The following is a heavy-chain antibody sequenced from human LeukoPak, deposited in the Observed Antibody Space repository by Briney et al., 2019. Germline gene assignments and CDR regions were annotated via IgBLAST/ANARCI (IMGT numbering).Heavy chain of an antibody. CDR2: ISGSGGST. CDR3: AKIAVAGLGFDP. CDR1: GFTFSSYA. D-gene: IGHD6-19*01. J-gene: IGHJ5*02. Sequence: GGSLRLSCAGSGFTFSSYAMSWVRQAPGKGLEWVSAISGSGGSTYYADSVKGRFTISRDNSKNTLYLQVNSLRAEDTAVYYCAKIAVAGLGFDPWGQGTLVTVSS. V-gene: IGHV3-23*01.